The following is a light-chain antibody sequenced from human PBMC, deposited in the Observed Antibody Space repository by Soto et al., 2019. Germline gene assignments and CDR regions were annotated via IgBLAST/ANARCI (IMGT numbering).Light chain of an antibody. J-gene: IGLJ1*01. V-gene: IGLV2-11*01. Sequence: QSVLTQPRSVSGSPGQSVTISCPGTSSDVGGYNYVSWYQQHPGKAPKLMIYDVSKRPSGVPDRFSGSKSGNTASLTISGLQAEDEADYYCCSYAGSLGYVFGTWTKVTVL. CDR1: SSDVGGYNY. CDR2: DVS. CDR3: CSYAGSLGYV.